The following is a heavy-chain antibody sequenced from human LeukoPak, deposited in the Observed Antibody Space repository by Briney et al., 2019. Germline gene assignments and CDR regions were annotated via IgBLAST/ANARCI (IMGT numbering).Heavy chain of an antibody. CDR2: IYYSGNT. CDR3: ARQTGSGLFILP. J-gene: IGHJ4*02. V-gene: IGHV4-59*04. CDR1: GGSISSYY. D-gene: IGHD3/OR15-3a*01. Sequence: SETLSLTCTVSGGSISSYYWSWTRQPPGKGLEWVGSIYYSGNTYYNASLKSQVSISIDTSKNQFSLRLTSVTAADTAVYYCARQTGSGLFILPGGQGTLVTVSS.